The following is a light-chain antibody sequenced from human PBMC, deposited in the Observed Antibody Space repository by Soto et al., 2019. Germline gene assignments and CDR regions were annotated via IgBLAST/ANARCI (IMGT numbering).Light chain of an antibody. CDR2: DAS. V-gene: IGKV3-11*01. CDR1: QSVSGY. J-gene: IGKJ4*01. CDR3: QQRSNWPST. Sequence: EIVLTQSPATLSLSPGNRATLSCRSSQSVSGYLAWYQQKPGQAPRLLIYDASNRATGIPARFSGSVSGTDFTLAITSLEPEDFAVYYCQQRSNWPSTFGGGTKVEI.